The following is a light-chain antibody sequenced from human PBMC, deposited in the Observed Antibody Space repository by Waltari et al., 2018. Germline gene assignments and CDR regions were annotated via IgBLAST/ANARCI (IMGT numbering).Light chain of an antibody. Sequence: QSVLTQPPSASGTPGQRVTIYCSGSSSNIGSNTANWYQQLPGTAPKLLIYSNIQRPSGVPDRFSGSKSGTSASLAISGLQSEDEADYYCAAWDDSLNGWVFGGGTKLTVL. J-gene: IGLJ3*02. CDR2: SNI. CDR3: AAWDDSLNGWV. CDR1: SSNIGSNT. V-gene: IGLV1-44*01.